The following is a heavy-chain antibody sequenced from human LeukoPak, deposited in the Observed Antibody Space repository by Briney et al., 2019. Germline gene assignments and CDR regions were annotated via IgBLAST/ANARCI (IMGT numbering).Heavy chain of an antibody. CDR3: ARGSIVLMVYANY. D-gene: IGHD2-8*01. CDR1: GFTFSSYS. J-gene: IGHJ4*02. V-gene: IGHV3-21*01. CDR2: ISSSSSYI. Sequence: TGGSLRLSCAASGFTFSSYSMNWVRQAPGKGLEWVSSISSSSSYIYYADSVKGRFTISRDNAKNSLYLQMNSLRAEDTAVYYCARGSIVLMVYANYWGQGTLVTVSS.